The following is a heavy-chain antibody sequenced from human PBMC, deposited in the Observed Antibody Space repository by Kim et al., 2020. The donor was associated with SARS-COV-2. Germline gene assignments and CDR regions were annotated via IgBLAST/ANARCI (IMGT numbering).Heavy chain of an antibody. Sequence: ADSVKGRFIISRDNSRSTLYLQMDSLRAEDTAVYFCAKVARVTGGYYFDYWGLGTLVTVSS. D-gene: IGHD2-21*02. CDR3: AKVARVTGGYYFDY. V-gene: IGHV3-23*01. J-gene: IGHJ4*02.